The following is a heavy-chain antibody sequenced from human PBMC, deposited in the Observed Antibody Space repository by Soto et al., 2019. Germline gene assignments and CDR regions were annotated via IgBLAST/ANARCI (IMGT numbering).Heavy chain of an antibody. CDR2: IYYSGST. J-gene: IGHJ4*02. CDR1: GGSISSGDYF. V-gene: IGHV4-30-4*01. Sequence: SETLSLTCTVSGGSISSGDYFWSWIRQPPGKGLEWIGYIYYSGSTYYNPSLKSRVTISVDTSKNQFSLKLSSVTAADTAVYYCARVKAGVVYWGQGTLVKSPQ. CDR3: ARVKAGVVY. D-gene: IGHD6-13*01.